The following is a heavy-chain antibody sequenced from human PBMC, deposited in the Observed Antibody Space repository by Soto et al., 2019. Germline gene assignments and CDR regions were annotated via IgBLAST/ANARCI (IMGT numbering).Heavy chain of an antibody. V-gene: IGHV4-31*03. D-gene: IGHD2-2*01. CDR2: IYYSGST. Sequence: QVQLQESGPGLVKPSQTLSLTCTVSGGSISSGGYYWSWIRQHPGKGLEWIGYIYYSGSTYYNPSLKSRVTISVDTSKNQFSLKLSSVTAADTAVYYCARDSLGYCSSTSCPIPYYNWFDPWGQGTLVTVSS. CDR3: ARDSLGYCSSTSCPIPYYNWFDP. J-gene: IGHJ5*02. CDR1: GGSISSGGYY.